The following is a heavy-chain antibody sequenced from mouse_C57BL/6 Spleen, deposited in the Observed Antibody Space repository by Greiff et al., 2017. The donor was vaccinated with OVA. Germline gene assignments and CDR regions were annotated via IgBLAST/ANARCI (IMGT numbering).Heavy chain of an antibody. CDR2: LWSGGST. J-gene: IGHJ3*01. D-gene: IGHD1-1*01. CDR3: AREGYYGSSYGAWFAY. V-gene: IGHV2-2*01. Sequence: VQLQQSGPGLVQPSQSLSITCTVSGFSLTSYGVHWVRQSPGKGLEWLGVLWSGGSTDYNAAFISRLSISQDHSKSQVFFKRNSLQADDTAIYYCAREGYYGSSYGAWFAYWGQGTLVTVSA. CDR1: GFSLTSYG.